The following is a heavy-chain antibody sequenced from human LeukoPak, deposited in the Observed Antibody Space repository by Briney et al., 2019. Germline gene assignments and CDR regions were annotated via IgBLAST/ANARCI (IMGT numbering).Heavy chain of an antibody. V-gene: IGHV1-69*13. CDR1: GGTFSSYA. CDR2: IIPIFGTA. CDR3: ARVGQGGAPTQGDY. J-gene: IGHJ4*02. D-gene: IGHD1-26*01. Sequence: GASVKVSCKASGGTFSSYAISWVRQAPGQGLEWMGGIIPIFGTANYAQKFQGRVTITADESTSTAYMELSSLRSEDTAVYYCARVGQGGAPTQGDYWGQGTLVTVSS.